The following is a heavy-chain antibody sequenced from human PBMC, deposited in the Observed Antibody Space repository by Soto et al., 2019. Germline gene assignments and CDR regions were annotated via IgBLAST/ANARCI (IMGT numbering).Heavy chain of an antibody. V-gene: IGHV3-11*01. CDR1: GFIFSDYF. CDR2: ISSSGSSI. CDR3: ASGPNPYPGHD. J-gene: IGHJ4*02. D-gene: IGHD2-8*01. Sequence: QVQLVESGGGLVKPGGSLRLSCAASGFIFSDYFMSWIRQTPGQGLEWISYISSSGSSISYADSVKGRVTISRDDAKNSMYLQMSSLRAEDTAVYYCASGPNPYPGHDWGQGTLVAVSS.